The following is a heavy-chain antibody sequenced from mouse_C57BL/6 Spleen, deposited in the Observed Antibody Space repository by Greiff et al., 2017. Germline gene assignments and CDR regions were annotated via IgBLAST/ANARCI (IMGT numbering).Heavy chain of an antibody. J-gene: IGHJ1*03. Sequence: EVHLQQSGPELVKPGASVKISCKASGYSFTGYFMNWVKQSPGKGLEWIGRIYPYDGDTFYNQKFKGKATLTVDKSSSPAHMELLSLTSEDVAVYYCARGRYDSSSPHWYFDVWGTGTTVTVSS. CDR3: ARGRYDSSSPHWYFDV. D-gene: IGHD1-1*01. V-gene: IGHV1-37*01. CDR2: IYPYDGDT. CDR1: GYSFTGYF.